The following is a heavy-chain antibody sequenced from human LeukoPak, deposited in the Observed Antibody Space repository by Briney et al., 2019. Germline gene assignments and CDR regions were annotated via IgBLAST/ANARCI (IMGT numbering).Heavy chain of an antibody. D-gene: IGHD3-16*02. CDR3: ARAQFSGMFTFGGVIV. V-gene: IGHV1-2*02. CDR2: INPNSGGT. CDR1: GYTFTGYY. Sequence: ASVSVSCKASGYTFTGYYMHWVLQAPGQGLEWMGWINPNSGGTKSAQKFQGRVTMTRDTSISTAYMELSRLRSDDTAVYYCARAQFSGMFTFGGVIVWGQGTLVTVSS. J-gene: IGHJ4*02.